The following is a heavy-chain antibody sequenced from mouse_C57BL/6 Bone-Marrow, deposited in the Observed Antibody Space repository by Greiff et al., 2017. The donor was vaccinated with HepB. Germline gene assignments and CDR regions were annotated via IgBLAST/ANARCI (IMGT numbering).Heavy chain of an antibody. V-gene: IGHV3-6*01. CDR3: ARGSNWDDYFDY. CDR2: ISYAGSN. J-gene: IGHJ2*01. Sequence: ESGPGLVKPSQSLSLTCSVTGYSITSGYYWNWIRQFPGNKLEWMGYISYAGSNNYNPSLKNRISITRDTSKNQFFLKLNSVTTEDTATYYCARGSNWDDYFDYWGQGTTLTVSS. D-gene: IGHD4-1*01. CDR1: GYSITSGYY.